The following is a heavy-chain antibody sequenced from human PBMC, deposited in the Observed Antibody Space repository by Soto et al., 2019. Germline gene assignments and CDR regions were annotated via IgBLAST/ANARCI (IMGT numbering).Heavy chain of an antibody. CDR3: TRYYFGSGGYYQGALDV. CDR2: TRNKANLYTT. Sequence: WGSLRLSCSASGFTISDHYMDWVRQAPGKGLEWVGRTRNKANLYTTEYAASVKGRFTIARDNSKNSLYLQLDSLKTDDTALYYCTRYYFGSGGYYQGALDVWGQGTMVTVSS. J-gene: IGHJ3*01. V-gene: IGHV3-72*01. CDR1: GFTISDHY. D-gene: IGHD3-22*01.